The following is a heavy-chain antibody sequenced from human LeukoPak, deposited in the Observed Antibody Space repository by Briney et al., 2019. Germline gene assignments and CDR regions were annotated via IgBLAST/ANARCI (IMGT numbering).Heavy chain of an antibody. D-gene: IGHD3-10*01. CDR3: ARAPGGYGSGSRGAFDI. CDR1: AGPITTSH. J-gene: IGHJ3*02. Sequence: SETLPLTRPLSAGPITTSHWSWIRQPPGKGLEWIGYIYYSGSTNYNPSLKSRVTISVDTSKNQFSLKLSSVTAADTAVYYCARAPGGYGSGSRGAFDIWGQGTMVTVSS. CDR2: IYYSGST. V-gene: IGHV4-59*01.